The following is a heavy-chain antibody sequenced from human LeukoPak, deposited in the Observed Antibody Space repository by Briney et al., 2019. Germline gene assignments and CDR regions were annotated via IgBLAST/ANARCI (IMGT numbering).Heavy chain of an antibody. CDR3: AGGGFSSSGWYKDWFDP. V-gene: IGHV1-69*02. Sequence: SVKISSKASGGTLSRYTISCVRQAPGQGLEWMGRIIPILGIANYAQKFQGRVTITADKSTSTAYMELSSLRSENTVISYCAGGGFSSSGWYKDWFDPWWEQTLLTVSS. CDR1: GGTLSRYT. J-gene: IGHJ5*02. CDR2: IIPILGIA. D-gene: IGHD6-19*01.